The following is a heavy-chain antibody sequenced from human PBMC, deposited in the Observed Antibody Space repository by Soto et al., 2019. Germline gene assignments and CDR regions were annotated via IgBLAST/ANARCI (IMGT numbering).Heavy chain of an antibody. Sequence: SETLSITFTVSGDSISGLYWTWIRQPAGKGLEWIGRIYSSGETNYNPSLTGRVIMSLDTSKNQFSLNLTSVTAADTAVYYCARASQCKSYFDCFAWLDYWGQGTLVTVSS. CDR2: IYSSGET. J-gene: IGHJ4*02. V-gene: IGHV4-4*07. CDR3: ARASQCKSYFDCFAWLDY. D-gene: IGHD3-9*01. CDR1: GDSISGLY.